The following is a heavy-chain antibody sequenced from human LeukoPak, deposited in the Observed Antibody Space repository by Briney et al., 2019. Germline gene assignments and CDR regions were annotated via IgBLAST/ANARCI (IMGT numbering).Heavy chain of an antibody. CDR1: GFSLSTSGVG. Sequence: ESGPTLVNPTQTLTLTCTFSGFSLSTSGVGVGWIRQPPGKALEWLALIYWDDDKQYTPSLKSRLTITKDTSKNQVVLTMTNMDPVDTATYYCVHRQPIGGSWTAFDYWGQGTLVTVSS. V-gene: IGHV2-5*02. CDR3: VHRQPIGGSWTAFDY. D-gene: IGHD6-13*01. CDR2: IYWDDDK. J-gene: IGHJ4*02.